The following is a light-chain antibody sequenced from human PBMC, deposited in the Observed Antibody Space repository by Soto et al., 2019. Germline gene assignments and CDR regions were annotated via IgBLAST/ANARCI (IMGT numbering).Light chain of an antibody. CDR1: QSVSSN. CDR3: QRYNNWPLT. CDR2: GAS. Sequence: EIVMTQSPATLSVSPGERATLSCRASQSVSSNLAWYQQKPGQAPRLLIYGASTSATGIPAWFSGSGSGTEFTRTIRSLHSEDFAVYYCQRYNNWPLTFGGGTKVEIK. J-gene: IGKJ4*01. V-gene: IGKV3D-15*01.